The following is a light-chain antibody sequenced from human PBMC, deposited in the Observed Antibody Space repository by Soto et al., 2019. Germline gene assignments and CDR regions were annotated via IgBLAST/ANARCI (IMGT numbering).Light chain of an antibody. Sequence: EIVLTQSPGTLSLSPGERATLSCGVSQTISSNYFAWYQQKPGQAPRLLIYGASFRATGIPVRFSGSGSGTDFTLTISRLEPADFAVYYCQQYGRSPPGFTFGPGTKVEMK. CDR3: QQYGRSPPGFT. CDR2: GAS. CDR1: QTISSNY. V-gene: IGKV3-20*01. J-gene: IGKJ3*01.